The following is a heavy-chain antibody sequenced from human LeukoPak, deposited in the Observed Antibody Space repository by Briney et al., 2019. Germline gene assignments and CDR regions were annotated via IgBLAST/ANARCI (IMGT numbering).Heavy chain of an antibody. J-gene: IGHJ5*02. V-gene: IGHV4-59*08. D-gene: IGHD3-10*01. CDR2: VYYSGST. CDR1: GGSISSYY. CDR3: ARRVGDYYGSGSYPYNWFDP. Sequence: SETLSLTCTVSGGSISSYYWSWIRQPPGKGLEWIGYVYYSGSTDYSPSLKSRVTISVDTSKNQFSLKLSSVTAADTAVYYCARRVGDYYGSGSYPYNWFDPWGQGTLVTVSS.